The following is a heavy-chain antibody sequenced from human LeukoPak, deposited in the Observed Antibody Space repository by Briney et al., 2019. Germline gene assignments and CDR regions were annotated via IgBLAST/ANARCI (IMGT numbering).Heavy chain of an antibody. CDR2: ISSSGSTI. CDR1: GFTFSDYY. CDR3: ARDRKIGGRQYYYYYMDV. J-gene: IGHJ6*03. V-gene: IGHV3-11*01. Sequence: GGSLRLSCAASGFTFSDYYMSWIRQAPGKGLEWVSYISSSGSTIYYADSVKGRFTISRDNAKNSLYLQMNSLRAEDTAVYYCARDRKIGGRQYYYYYMDVWGKGTTVTVSS. D-gene: IGHD2-15*01.